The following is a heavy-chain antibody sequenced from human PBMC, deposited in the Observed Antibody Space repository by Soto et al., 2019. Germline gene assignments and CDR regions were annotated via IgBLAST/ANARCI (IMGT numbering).Heavy chain of an antibody. CDR2: IYSNGTT. Sequence: QVQLEESGPGLVKPSEILSLTCTVSGGSISNYHWSWIRQPAGKGLEWIGRIYSNGTTNYNPSLKSRVPMSVDTSKNQFSLRLRSVTAADTAVYHCVREGVAATGTWWFDPWGQGTLVTVSS. CDR1: GGSISNYH. D-gene: IGHD6-13*01. V-gene: IGHV4-4*07. J-gene: IGHJ5*02. CDR3: VREGVAATGTWWFDP.